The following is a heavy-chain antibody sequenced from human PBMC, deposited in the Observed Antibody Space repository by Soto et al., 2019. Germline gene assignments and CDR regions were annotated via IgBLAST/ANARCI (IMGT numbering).Heavy chain of an antibody. J-gene: IGHJ6*02. CDR1: GGSISSGGYY. Sequence: PSETLSLTCTVSGGSISSGGYYWSWIRQHPGKGLEWIGCIYYSGSTYYNPSLKSRVTISVDTSKNQFSLKLSSVTAADTAVYYCARANTLLRRYSGYNPDYGMDVWGQGTTVTVSS. CDR2: IYYSGST. D-gene: IGHD5-12*01. CDR3: ARANTLLRRYSGYNPDYGMDV. V-gene: IGHV4-31*03.